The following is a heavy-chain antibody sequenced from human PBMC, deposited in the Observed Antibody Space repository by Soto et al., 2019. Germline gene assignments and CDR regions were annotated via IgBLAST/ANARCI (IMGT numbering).Heavy chain of an antibody. CDR3: ARMGPYDSSGYYFPRGLDV. CDR1: GFSLSNARMG. J-gene: IGHJ6*02. D-gene: IGHD3-22*01. V-gene: IGHV2-26*01. CDR2: IFSNDEK. Sequence: QVTLKESGPVLVKPTETLTLTCTVSGFSLSNARMGVRWIRQPPVKALEWLAHIFSNDEKSYRTSLKSRLTISKYTSKSQVVLTMNNMDPVDTATYYCARMGPYDSSGYYFPRGLDVWGQRNTVTFSS.